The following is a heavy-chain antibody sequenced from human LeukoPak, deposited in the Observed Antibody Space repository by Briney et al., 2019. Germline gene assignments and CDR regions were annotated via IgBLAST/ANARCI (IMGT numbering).Heavy chain of an antibody. CDR3: AKRVVVADRSAPAHLDD. V-gene: IGHV3-23*01. CDR1: GFTYSTYG. Sequence: GGSLRLSCAASGFTYSTYGMSCVRQAPGKGLEWVSAISGSGGSTYYADSVKGRFTISRDNSKNTLYLQMNSLRAEDTAVYYCAKRVVVADRSAPAHLDDRGQGTLVTVSS. D-gene: IGHD6-6*01. J-gene: IGHJ4*02. CDR2: ISGSGGST.